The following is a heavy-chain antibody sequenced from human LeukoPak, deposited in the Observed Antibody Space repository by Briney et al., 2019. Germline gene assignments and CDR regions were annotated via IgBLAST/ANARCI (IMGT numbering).Heavy chain of an antibody. J-gene: IGHJ4*02. D-gene: IGHD3-10*01. CDR2: INAYNGNT. Sequence: ASVKVSCKASGYTFTGYYMHWVRQAPGQGLEWMGWINAYNGNTNYAQKLQGRVTMTTDTSTSTAYMELRSLRSDDTAVYYCARHKGGSGSYYLDYWGQGTLVTVSS. CDR1: GYTFTGYY. V-gene: IGHV1-18*04. CDR3: ARHKGGSGSYYLDY.